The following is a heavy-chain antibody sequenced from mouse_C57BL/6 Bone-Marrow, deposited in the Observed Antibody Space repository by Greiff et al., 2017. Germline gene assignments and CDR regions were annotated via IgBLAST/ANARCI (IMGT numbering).Heavy chain of an antibody. V-gene: IGHV1-75*01. D-gene: IGHD2-3*01. CDR2: IFPGSGST. CDR1: GYTFTDYY. Sequence: VKLMESGPELVKPGASVKISCKASGYTFTDYYINWVKQRPGQGLEWIGWIFPGSGSTYYNEKFKGKATLTVDKSSSTAYMLLSSLTSEDSAVYFCARWGLLQDWFAYWGQGTLVTVSA. CDR3: ARWGLLQDWFAY. J-gene: IGHJ3*01.